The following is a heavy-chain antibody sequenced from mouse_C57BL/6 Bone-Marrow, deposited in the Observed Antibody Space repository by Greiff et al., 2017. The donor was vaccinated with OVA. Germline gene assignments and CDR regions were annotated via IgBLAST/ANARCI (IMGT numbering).Heavy chain of an antibody. D-gene: IGHD1-1*01. CDR1: GYTFTSYW. CDR3: AKIYYYGSRGD. Sequence: QVHVKQSGAELVKPGASVKMSCKASGYTFTSYWITWVKQRPGQGLEWIGDIYPGSGSTNYNEKFKSKATLTVDTSSSTAYMQLSSLTSEDSAVYYCAKIYYYGSRGDWGQGTTLTVSS. CDR2: IYPGSGST. V-gene: IGHV1-55*01. J-gene: IGHJ2*01.